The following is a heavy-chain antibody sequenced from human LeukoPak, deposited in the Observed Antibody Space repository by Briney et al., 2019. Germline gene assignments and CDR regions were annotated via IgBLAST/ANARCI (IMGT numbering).Heavy chain of an antibody. CDR3: ARGPTISETGYFDY. Sequence: SETLSLTCAVYGGSFRAYYWSWIRQSPGEGLEWIAEINHRGDTNYNPSVKSRVSISVDTSKNQFSLKVTSLTAADTAVYYCARGPTISETGYFDYWGQGTLVTVSS. D-gene: IGHD5-24*01. CDR1: GGSFRAYY. J-gene: IGHJ4*03. V-gene: IGHV4-34*01. CDR2: INHRGDT.